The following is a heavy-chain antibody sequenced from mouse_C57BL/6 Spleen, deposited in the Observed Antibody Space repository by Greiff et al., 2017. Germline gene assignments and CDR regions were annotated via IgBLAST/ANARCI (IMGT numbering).Heavy chain of an antibody. CDR1: GFTFSDFY. CDR2: SRNKANDYTT. CDR3: ARDDPYYGSAFDY. J-gene: IGHJ2*01. D-gene: IGHD1-1*01. Sequence: EVMLVESGGGLVQSGRSLRLSCATSGFTFSDFYMEWVRQAPGKGLEWIAASRNKANDYTTEYSASVKGRFIVSRDTSQSILYLQMNALRAEDTAIYYCARDDPYYGSAFDYWGQGTTLTVSS. V-gene: IGHV7-1*01.